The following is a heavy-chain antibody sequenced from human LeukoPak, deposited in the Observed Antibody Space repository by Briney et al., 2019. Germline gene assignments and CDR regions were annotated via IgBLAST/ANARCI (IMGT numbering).Heavy chain of an antibody. CDR1: GFTFSSYD. J-gene: IGHJ2*01. CDR3: ARVQGLDSRWYFDL. CDR2: IGTAGDT. V-gene: IGHV3-13*01. D-gene: IGHD2-15*01. Sequence: PGGSLRLSCAASGFTFSSYDMHWVRQATGKGLEWVSAIGTAGDTYYPGSVKGRFTISRENAKNSLYLQMNSLRAGDTAVYYCARVQGLDSRWYFDLWGRGTLVTVSS.